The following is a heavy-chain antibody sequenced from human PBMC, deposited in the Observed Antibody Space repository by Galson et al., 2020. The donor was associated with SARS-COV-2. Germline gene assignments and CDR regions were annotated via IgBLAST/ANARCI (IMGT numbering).Heavy chain of an antibody. CDR3: ASIPAPIWFGESSLDY. V-gene: IGHV1-8*01. J-gene: IGHJ4*02. CDR2: MNPNSGNT. D-gene: IGHD3-10*01. CDR1: GYTFTSYD. Sequence: ASVKVSCKASGYTFTSYDINWVRQATGQGLEWMGWMNPNSGNTGYAQKFQGRVTMTRNTSISTAYMELSSLRAEDTAVYYCASIPAPIWFGESSLDYWGQGTLVTVSS.